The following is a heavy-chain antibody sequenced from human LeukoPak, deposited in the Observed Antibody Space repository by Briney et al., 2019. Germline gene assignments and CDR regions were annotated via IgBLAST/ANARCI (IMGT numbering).Heavy chain of an antibody. CDR1: GYTFTSYG. CDR2: ISAYNGNT. V-gene: IGHV1-18*04. D-gene: IGHD3-16*02. J-gene: IGHJ4*02. Sequence: ASVKVSCKASGYTFTSYGISWVRQAPGQGLEWMGWISAYNGNTNYAQKLQGRVTMTTDTSTSIAYMELRSLRSDDTAVYYCARDRDMITFGGVIADYWGQGTLVTVSS. CDR3: ARDRDMITFGGVIADY.